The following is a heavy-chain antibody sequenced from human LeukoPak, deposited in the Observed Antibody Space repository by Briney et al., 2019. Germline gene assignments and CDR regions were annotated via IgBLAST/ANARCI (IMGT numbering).Heavy chain of an antibody. D-gene: IGHD3-22*01. CDR1: GYTFTGYY. CDR3: AVYYYDSSGLN. J-gene: IGHJ4*02. CDR2: INPSGGST. Sequence: ASVKVSCKASGYTFTGYYMHWVRQAPGQGLEWMGIINPSGGSTSYAQKFQGRVTMTRDMSTSTVYMELSSLRSEDTAVYYCAVYYYDSSGLNWGQGTLVTVSS. V-gene: IGHV1-46*01.